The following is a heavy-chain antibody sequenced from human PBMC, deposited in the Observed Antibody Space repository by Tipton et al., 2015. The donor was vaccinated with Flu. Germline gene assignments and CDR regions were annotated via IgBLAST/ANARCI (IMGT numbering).Heavy chain of an antibody. CDR1: GFTFSSYG. CDR2: ISYDGSNK. V-gene: IGHV3-30*18. D-gene: IGHD3-10*01. CDR3: AKEIGTVRGRAWQ. J-gene: IGHJ4*02. Sequence: LSLTCAASGFTFSSYGMHWVRQAPGKGLEWVAVISYDGSNKYYADSVKGRFTISRDNSKNTLYLQMNSLRAEDTAVYYCAKEIGTVRGRAWQWGQGTLVTVSS.